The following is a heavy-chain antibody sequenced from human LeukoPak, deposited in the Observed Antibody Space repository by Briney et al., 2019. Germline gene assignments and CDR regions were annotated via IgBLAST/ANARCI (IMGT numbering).Heavy chain of an antibody. CDR2: IYYSGST. V-gene: IGHV4-59*01. Sequence: PSETLSLTCTVSGGSISSYYWSWIRQPPGKGLEWIGYIYYSGSTNYSPSLKSRVTISIHTSKNQFSLKLSSVTAADTAVYYCARFEWEPFFDYWGQRALVTVSS. CDR1: GGSISSYY. CDR3: ARFEWEPFFDY. J-gene: IGHJ4*02. D-gene: IGHD1-26*01.